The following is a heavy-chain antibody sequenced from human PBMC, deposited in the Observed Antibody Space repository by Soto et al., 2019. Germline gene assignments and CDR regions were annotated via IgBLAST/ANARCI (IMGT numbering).Heavy chain of an antibody. J-gene: IGHJ4*02. CDR3: ARGKGWLRLPFDY. Sequence: SETLSLTCAVYGGSFSGYYWSWIRQPPGKGLEWIGEINHSGSTNYNPSLKSRVTISVDTSKDQFSLKLSSVTAADTAVYYCARGKGWLRLPFDYWGQGTLVTVSS. V-gene: IGHV4-34*01. D-gene: IGHD5-12*01. CDR2: INHSGST. CDR1: GGSFSGYY.